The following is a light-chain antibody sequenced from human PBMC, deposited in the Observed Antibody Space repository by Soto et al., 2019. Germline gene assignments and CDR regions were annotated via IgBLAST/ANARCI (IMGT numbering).Light chain of an antibody. CDR1: QSVSNS. CDR3: QQYGRLPNT. J-gene: IGKJ2*01. V-gene: IGKV3-20*01. CDR2: DAS. Sequence: EIVLTQSPGTLSLSPGERATLSCRASQSVSNSLAWYQQKPGQAPRLLIYDASSRATGIPDRFSGSGSGTDFTLTISRLEPEDFALYYCQQYGRLPNTFGQGTKLEIK.